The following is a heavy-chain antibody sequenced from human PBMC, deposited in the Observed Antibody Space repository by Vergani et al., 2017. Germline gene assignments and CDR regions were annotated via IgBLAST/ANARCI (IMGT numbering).Heavy chain of an antibody. CDR3: ARDLGSTGKLSFFDY. Sequence: QVQLVPSGGEVREPGASVKVSCKASGYTFNSFGISWVRQAPGQGPEWMGWISAYNGNTNYVQKFQDRVTMTTDTSTSTAYMELRSLRFDDTAVYYCARDLGSTGKLSFFDYWGPGSLVTVA. D-gene: IGHD3-16*01. J-gene: IGHJ4*02. V-gene: IGHV1-18*01. CDR2: ISAYNGNT. CDR1: GYTFNSFG.